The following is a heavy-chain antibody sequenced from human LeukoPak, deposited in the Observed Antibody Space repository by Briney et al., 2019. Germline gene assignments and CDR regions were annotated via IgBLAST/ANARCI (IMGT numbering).Heavy chain of an antibody. V-gene: IGHV3-7*01. J-gene: IGHJ6*03. Sequence: GGSLRLSCAASGFTFSSYGMHWVRQAPGKGLEWVANIKQDGSEKYYVDSVKGRFTISRDNAKNSLYLQMNSLRAEDTAVYYCARGRYCSSTSCPGKYYYYMDVWGKGTTVTVSS. CDR1: GFTFSSYG. CDR2: IKQDGSEK. D-gene: IGHD2-2*01. CDR3: ARGRYCSSTSCPGKYYYYMDV.